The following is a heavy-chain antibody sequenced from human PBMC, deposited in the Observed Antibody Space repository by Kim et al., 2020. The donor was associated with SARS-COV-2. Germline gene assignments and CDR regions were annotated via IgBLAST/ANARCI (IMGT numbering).Heavy chain of an antibody. D-gene: IGHD3-10*01. CDR1: GFTFSSFA. V-gene: IGHV3-64*01. CDR3: ARGIPWYDY. Sequence: GGSLRLSCAASGFTFSSFAMYWVRQAPGKGLEYVSAISGNGGSTYYTNSVKGRFTISRDNSKNTLYLQMGSLRAEDMAVYYCARGIPWYDYWGQGTLVTVSS. CDR2: ISGNGGST. J-gene: IGHJ4*02.